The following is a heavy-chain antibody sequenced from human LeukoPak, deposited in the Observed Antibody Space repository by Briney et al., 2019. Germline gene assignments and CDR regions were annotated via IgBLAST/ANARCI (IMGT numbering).Heavy chain of an antibody. CDR2: ISSSSDTI. V-gene: IGHV3-48*02. Sequence: HPGGSLRLSCAASGFTFSSYSMHWVRQAPGKGLEWVSYISSSSDTIYYADSVKGRFTISRDNAKNSLYLQMNSLRDEDTGVYYCARAMVRGVIPWGQGSLVTVSS. CDR1: GFTFSSYS. CDR3: ARAMVRGVIP. D-gene: IGHD3-10*01. J-gene: IGHJ5*02.